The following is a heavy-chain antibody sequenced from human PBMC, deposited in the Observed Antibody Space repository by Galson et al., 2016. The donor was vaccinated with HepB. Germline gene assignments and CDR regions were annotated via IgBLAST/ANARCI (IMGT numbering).Heavy chain of an antibody. CDR2: IGGGADT. CDR3: AKGDYYDSSGYFPFDY. J-gene: IGHJ4*02. CDR1: GFTFSSYA. V-gene: IGHV3-23*01. D-gene: IGHD3-22*01. Sequence: SLRLSCAASGFTFSSYAMSWVRQAPGKGLKWVSSIGGGADTYYAASVKGRFIISRDNSKNTLYLQMNSLRAEDTAVYYCAKGDYYDSSGYFPFDYWGQGTLVTVSS.